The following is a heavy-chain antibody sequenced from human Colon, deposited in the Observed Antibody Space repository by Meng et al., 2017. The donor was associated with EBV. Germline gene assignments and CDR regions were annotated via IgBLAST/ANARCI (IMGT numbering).Heavy chain of an antibody. J-gene: IGHJ5*02. CDR1: GDSISSGDYS. V-gene: IGHV4-30-2*01. Sequence: SDPGLWQPSQSLSFTCAVSGDSISSGDYSWSWIRQPPGQGLEWIGYIYHGGTTYNTSLKSRVTISVDNSKNQFSLRLTSVTAADTAVYYCARGPYCGGDCYWFDPWGQGTLVTVSS. D-gene: IGHD2-21*02. CDR2: IYHGGTT. CDR3: ARGPYCGGDCYWFDP.